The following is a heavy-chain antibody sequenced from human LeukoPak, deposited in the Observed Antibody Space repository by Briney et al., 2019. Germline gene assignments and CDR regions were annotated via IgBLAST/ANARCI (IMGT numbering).Heavy chain of an antibody. Sequence: GGSLRLSCAASGFTFSDYYMSWIRQAPGKGLEWVANINRDASEKYYADSVKGRFTISRDNAKSSLFLQMTSLRADDTAVYYCARDDPVVYATYDHWGQGTLVTVSS. CDR2: INRDASEK. D-gene: IGHD2-8*02. J-gene: IGHJ4*02. V-gene: IGHV3-7*01. CDR1: GFTFSDYY. CDR3: ARDDPVVYATYDH.